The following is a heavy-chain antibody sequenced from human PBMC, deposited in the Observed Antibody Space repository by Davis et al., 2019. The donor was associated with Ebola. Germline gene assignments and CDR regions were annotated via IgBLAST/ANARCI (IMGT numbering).Heavy chain of an antibody. CDR2: IYHSGST. CDR1: GGSVSSGSYY. Sequence: MPGGSLRLSCTVSGGSVSSGSYYWSWIRQPPGKGLEWIGYIYHSGSTNSNPSLKSRVTISVDTSNNQFSLSLNSVTAADTAVYYCARADYTRYFDHWGRGTVVTVSP. V-gene: IGHV4-61*01. CDR3: ARADYTRYFDH. J-gene: IGHJ4*02. D-gene: IGHD3-16*01.